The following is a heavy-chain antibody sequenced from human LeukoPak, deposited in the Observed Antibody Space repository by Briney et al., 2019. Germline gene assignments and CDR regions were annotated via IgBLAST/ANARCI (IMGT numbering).Heavy chain of an antibody. Sequence: GGSLRLSCAASGFTFSSYGMHWVRQAPGKGLEWVAFIRYDGSNKYYADSVKGRFTISRDNSKNTLYLQMNSLRVEDTAVYYCARRYGSGWYYFDYWGQGTLVTVSS. J-gene: IGHJ4*02. CDR1: GFTFSSYG. CDR2: IRYDGSNK. CDR3: ARRYGSGWYYFDY. V-gene: IGHV3-30*02. D-gene: IGHD6-19*01.